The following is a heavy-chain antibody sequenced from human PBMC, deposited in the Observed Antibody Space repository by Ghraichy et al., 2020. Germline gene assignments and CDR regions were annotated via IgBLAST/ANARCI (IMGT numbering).Heavy chain of an antibody. J-gene: IGHJ4*02. Sequence: GGSLRLSCAASGFTFSSYAMSWVRQAPGKGLEWVSAISGSGGSTYYADSVKGRFTISRDNSKNTLYLQMNSLRAEDTAVYYCAKDGDALYLPWGVPAAHFDYWGQGTLVTFSS. CDR3: AKDGDALYLPWGVPAAHFDY. CDR2: ISGSGGST. D-gene: IGHD2-2*01. V-gene: IGHV3-23*01. CDR1: GFTFSSYA.